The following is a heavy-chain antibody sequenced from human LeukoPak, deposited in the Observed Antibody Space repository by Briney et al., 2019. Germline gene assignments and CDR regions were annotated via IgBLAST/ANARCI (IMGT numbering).Heavy chain of an antibody. CDR1: GGSISSSSYY. CDR3: ARDVGYCSSTSCYYYYYYMDV. Sequence: SETLSLTCTVSGGSISSSSYYWGWIRQPPGKGLEWIGSIYYSGSTYYNPSLKSRVTMSVDTSKNQFSLKLSSVTAADTAVYYCARDVGYCSSTSCYYYYYYMDVWGKGTTVTVSS. D-gene: IGHD2-2*01. V-gene: IGHV4-39*07. CDR2: IYYSGST. J-gene: IGHJ6*03.